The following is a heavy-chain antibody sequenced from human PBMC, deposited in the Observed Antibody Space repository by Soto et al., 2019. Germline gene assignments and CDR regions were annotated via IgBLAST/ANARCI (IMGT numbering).Heavy chain of an antibody. Sequence: QLQLQESGPGLVKPSETLSLTCTVSGGSISSSSYYWGWIRQPPGKGLEWIGSIYYSGSTYYNPSLKSRVTISVDTSKNQFSLKLSSVTAADTAVSYCARRGPVGYFDYWGQGTLVTVSS. D-gene: IGHD2-15*01. CDR3: ARRGPVGYFDY. CDR2: IYYSGST. CDR1: GGSISSSSYY. J-gene: IGHJ4*02. V-gene: IGHV4-39*01.